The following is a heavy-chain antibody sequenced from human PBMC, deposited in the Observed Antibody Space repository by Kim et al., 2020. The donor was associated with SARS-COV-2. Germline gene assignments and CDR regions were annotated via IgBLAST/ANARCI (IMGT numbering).Heavy chain of an antibody. D-gene: IGHD3-3*01. CDR3: ARDNKKGVDFWSGYYTPAYYYYGMDV. Sequence: ASVKVSCKASGYTFTSYGISWVRQAPGQGLEWMGWISAYNGNTNYAQKLQGRVTMTTDTSTSTAYMELRSLRSDDTAVYYCARDNKKGVDFWSGYYTPAYYYYGMDVWGQGTTVTVSS. V-gene: IGHV1-18*01. CDR2: ISAYNGNT. CDR1: GYTFTSYG. J-gene: IGHJ6*02.